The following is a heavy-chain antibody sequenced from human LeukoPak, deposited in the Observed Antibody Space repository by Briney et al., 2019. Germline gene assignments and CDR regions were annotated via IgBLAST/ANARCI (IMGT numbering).Heavy chain of an antibody. J-gene: IGHJ6*03. CDR3: ARTTEGYAGGPGYSYYYYMDV. CDR2: IHYSGST. V-gene: IGHV4-59*01. Sequence: IPSETLSLTCTVSGGSISSYYWSWIRQPPGKGLEWIGYIHYSGSTHYNPSLKSRVTISVDTSKNQVSLKLRSVTAADTAVYYCARTTEGYAGGPGYSYYYYMDVWAKGPRSPSP. CDR1: GGSISSYY. D-gene: IGHD5-12*01.